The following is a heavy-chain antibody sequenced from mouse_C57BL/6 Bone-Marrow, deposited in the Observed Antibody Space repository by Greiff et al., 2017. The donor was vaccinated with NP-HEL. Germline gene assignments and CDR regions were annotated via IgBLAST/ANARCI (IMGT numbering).Heavy chain of an antibody. V-gene: IGHV7-3*01. CDR1: GFTFTDYY. Sequence: EVKLVESGGGLVQPGGSLSLSCAASGFTFTDYYMSWVRQPPGKALEWLGFIRNTATGYTTEYSASVKGRFTISRDNSQSILYLQMNALRAEDSATYYCARLYGNYVDFDVWGTGTTVTVSS. CDR3: ARLYGNYVDFDV. CDR2: IRNTATGYTT. D-gene: IGHD2-1*01. J-gene: IGHJ1*03.